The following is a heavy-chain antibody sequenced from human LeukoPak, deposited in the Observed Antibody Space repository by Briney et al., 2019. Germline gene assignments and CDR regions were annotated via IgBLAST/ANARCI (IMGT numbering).Heavy chain of an antibody. Sequence: SETLSLTCAVYGGSFSGYYWSWIRQPPGKGLEWIGEINHSGSTNYNPSLKSRVTISVDTSKNQFSLKLSSVTAADTAVYYCARVGTGYSSSGSRRWFDPWGQGTLVTVSS. CDR2: INHSGST. CDR1: GGSFSGYY. J-gene: IGHJ5*02. CDR3: ARVGTGYSSSGSRRWFDP. V-gene: IGHV4-34*01. D-gene: IGHD6-13*01.